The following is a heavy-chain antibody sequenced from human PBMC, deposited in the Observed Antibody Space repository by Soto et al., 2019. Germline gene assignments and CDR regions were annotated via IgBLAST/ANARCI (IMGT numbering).Heavy chain of an antibody. Sequence: QVQLQESGPGLVKPSETLSLTCTVSGGSISSYYWTWIRQPAGKGLEWIGRIHSSGSTNYNPSLKRLVTMSVDTSKNQSSLRLISVTAADTAVYYCAREYSSSSGRTLDIWGQGTMVTVSS. CDR2: IHSSGST. CDR3: AREYSSSSGRTLDI. J-gene: IGHJ3*02. V-gene: IGHV4-4*07. D-gene: IGHD6-6*01. CDR1: GGSISSYY.